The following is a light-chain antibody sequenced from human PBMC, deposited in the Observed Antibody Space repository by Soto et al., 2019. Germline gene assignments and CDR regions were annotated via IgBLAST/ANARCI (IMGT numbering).Light chain of an antibody. CDR2: GAS. V-gene: IGKV3-15*01. J-gene: IGKJ1*01. CDR1: QGVSRK. CDR3: QQYGDSPRV. Sequence: DIVMTQSPATLSVAPGERVTFSCRASQGVSRKLAWYQHKPGQAPRLLISGASTGATGIPARFSGSGSGTEFTLTISRLEAEDFAVYYCQQYGDSPRVFGQGTKVDI.